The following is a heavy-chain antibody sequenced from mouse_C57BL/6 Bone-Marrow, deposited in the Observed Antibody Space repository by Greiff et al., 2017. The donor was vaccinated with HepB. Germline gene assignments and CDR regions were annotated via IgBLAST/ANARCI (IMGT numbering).Heavy chain of an antibody. CDR2: IWRGGST. Sequence: QVQLKESGPGLVQPSQSLSITCTVSGFSLTSYGVHWVRQSPGKGLEWLGVIWRGGSTDYNAAFMSRLSITTDNSKSKASFKMNSLQADDTAIYYCAKPYDYGFAYWGQGTLVTVSA. V-gene: IGHV2-5*01. CDR3: AKPYDYGFAY. J-gene: IGHJ3*01. D-gene: IGHD2-4*01. CDR1: GFSLTSYG.